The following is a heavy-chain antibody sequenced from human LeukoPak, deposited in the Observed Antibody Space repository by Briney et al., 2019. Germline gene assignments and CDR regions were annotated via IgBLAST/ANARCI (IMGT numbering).Heavy chain of an antibody. D-gene: IGHD3-22*01. CDR1: GFTFSSYS. J-gene: IGHJ4*02. V-gene: IGHV3-66*01. CDR3: ARGDGARRNYYDSSGYYYLFDY. CDR2: IYSGGST. Sequence: GGSLRLSCAASGFTFSSYSMNWARQAPGKGLEWVSVIYSGGSTYYADSVKGRFTISRDNSKNTLYLQMNSLRAEDTAVYYCARGDGARRNYYDSSGYYYLFDYWGQGTLVTVSS.